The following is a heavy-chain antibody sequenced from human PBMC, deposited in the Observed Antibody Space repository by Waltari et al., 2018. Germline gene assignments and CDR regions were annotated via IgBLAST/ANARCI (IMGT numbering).Heavy chain of an antibody. CDR2: IYYTGKS. CDR1: GGSVSRGDYY. D-gene: IGHD4-4*01. V-gene: IGHV4-30-4*08. Sequence: QLQLQESGPGLVQPSQTLSLTCSVSGGSVSRGDYYWSWIRQPPGKGLEWIGYIYYTGKSYYSPSLKTRVTFSVDTYKNQFSLTLNSATAADTAVYFCARVTVTSESWFAPWGQGTLVTVSS. CDR3: ARVTVTSESWFAP. J-gene: IGHJ5*02.